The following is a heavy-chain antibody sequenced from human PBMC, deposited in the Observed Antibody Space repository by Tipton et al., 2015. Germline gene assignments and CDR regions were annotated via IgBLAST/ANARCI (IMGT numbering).Heavy chain of an antibody. CDR2: IYYSGHT. V-gene: IGHV4-59*01. Sequence: TLSLTCAVSGDSIGNYYWSWIRQPPGKGLEWIGYIYYSGHTKYNPSLKSRVTISADTSKNQFSLRMTSVTAADTAVYYCARGFSTESSGWWFPPRVVGFDYWGQGTLVSVSS. CDR3: ARGFSTESSGWWFPPRVVGFDY. J-gene: IGHJ4*02. D-gene: IGHD6-19*01. CDR1: GDSIGNYY.